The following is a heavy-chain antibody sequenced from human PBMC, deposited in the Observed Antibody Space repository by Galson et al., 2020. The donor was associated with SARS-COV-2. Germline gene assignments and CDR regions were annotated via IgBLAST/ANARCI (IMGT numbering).Heavy chain of an antibody. CDR2: FDPGDGET. D-gene: IGHD3-10*01. V-gene: IGHV1-24*01. Sequence: ASVKVSCKVSGYTLSQLSMHWVRQAPGEGLEWMGNFDPGDGETIYAQKFQGRVTMTEDTSTDTAYTELSSLRSEDTAVYFCATLGRAVAPSDYNYGLDVWGLGTTVTVSS. J-gene: IGHJ6*02. CDR1: GYTLSQLS. CDR3: ATLGRAVAPSDYNYGLDV.